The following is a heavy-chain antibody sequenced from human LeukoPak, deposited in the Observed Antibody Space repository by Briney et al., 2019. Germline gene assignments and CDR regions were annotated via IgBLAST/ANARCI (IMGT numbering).Heavy chain of an antibody. CDR1: GGTFSSYA. D-gene: IGHD1-26*01. J-gene: IGHJ4*02. V-gene: IGHV1-69*13. CDR2: IIPIFGTA. Sequence: SVKVSCKASGGTFSSYAISWVRQAPGQGLEWMGGIIPIFGTANYAQKFQGRVTITADESTSTDYMELSSLRSEDTAVYYCARAKQWETRQYFDYWGQGTLVTVSS. CDR3: ARAKQWETRQYFDY.